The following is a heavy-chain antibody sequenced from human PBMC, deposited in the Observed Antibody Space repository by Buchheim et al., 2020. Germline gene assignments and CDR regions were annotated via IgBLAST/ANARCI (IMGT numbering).Heavy chain of an antibody. Sequence: EVQVVESGGGLVQPGGSLRLSCAASGFTFSKYNMDWVRQAPGKGLEWVSYISRRSRVIYYADSVKGRFTISRDNAKNSLYLQMNSLRAEDTAVYYCARDGEIGYGMDVWGQGTT. V-gene: IGHV3-48*04. J-gene: IGHJ6*02. CDR2: ISRRSRVI. CDR3: ARDGEIGYGMDV. D-gene: IGHD3-10*01. CDR1: GFTFSKYN.